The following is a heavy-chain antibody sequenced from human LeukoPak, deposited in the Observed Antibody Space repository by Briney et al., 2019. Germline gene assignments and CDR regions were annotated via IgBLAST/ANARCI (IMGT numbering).Heavy chain of an antibody. CDR2: INEDVSKK. D-gene: IGHD3-10*01. Sequence: SGGSLRLSCAASGFTFTNYWMIWVRQAPGKGLEWVANINEDVSKKYYVGSVEGRFTISRDNAKNSVFLQMNSLRADDTAMYYCASSSYSCSSSWGQGTLVTVSS. CDR3: ASSSYSCSSS. CDR1: GFTFTNYW. J-gene: IGHJ5*02. V-gene: IGHV3-7*01.